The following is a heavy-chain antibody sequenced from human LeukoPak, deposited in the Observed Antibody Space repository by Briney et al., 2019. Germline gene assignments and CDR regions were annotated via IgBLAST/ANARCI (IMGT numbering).Heavy chain of an antibody. J-gene: IGHJ1*01. D-gene: IGHD2-2*01. CDR1: GYTFTSYG. CDR3: ARDPYVPAAMEGRSEYFQH. CDR2: ISAYNGNT. Sequence: ASVKVSCKASGYTFTSYGISWVRQAPGQGLEWMGWISAYNGNTKYAQKLQGRVTLTTDTSTSTAYMELRSLRSDDTAVYYCARDPYVPAAMEGRSEYFQHWGQGTLVTVSS. V-gene: IGHV1-18*01.